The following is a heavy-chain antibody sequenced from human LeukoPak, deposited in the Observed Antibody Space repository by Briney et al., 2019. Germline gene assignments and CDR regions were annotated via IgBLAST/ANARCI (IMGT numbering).Heavy chain of an antibody. J-gene: IGHJ5*02. CDR3: ARARLLSFGEFSQTENWFDP. CDR1: GYTFTGYY. Sequence: ASVKVSCKTSGYTFTGYYMHWVRQAPGQGLQWTGRINPNSGGTNYAQKFQGRVTMTRDTSISTAYMELSRLRSDDTAVYYCARARLLSFGEFSQTENWFDPWGQGTLVTVSS. V-gene: IGHV1-2*02. D-gene: IGHD3-10*01. CDR2: INPNSGGT.